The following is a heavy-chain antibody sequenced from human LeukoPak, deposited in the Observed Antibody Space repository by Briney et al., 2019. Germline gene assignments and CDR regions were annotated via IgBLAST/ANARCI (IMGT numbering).Heavy chain of an antibody. CDR3: ARGPVYYDSPLKWRRLASDI. Sequence: GASVKVSCKASGGTFSSFAISWVRQAPGQGLEWRGSIRAYNGNTNYAQKFQGRVTMTTDTSTSTAYMELRSLRSDDTAVYYCARGPVYYDSPLKWRRLASDIWGQGTMVTVSS. D-gene: IGHD3-22*01. V-gene: IGHV1-18*01. J-gene: IGHJ3*02. CDR1: GGTFSSFA. CDR2: IRAYNGNT.